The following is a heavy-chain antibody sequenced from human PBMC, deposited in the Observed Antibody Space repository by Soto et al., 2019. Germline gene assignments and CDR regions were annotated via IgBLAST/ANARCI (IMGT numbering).Heavy chain of an antibody. Sequence: GESLRLSCAASGFTFSSYAMSWVRQAPGKGLEWVSAISGSGGSTYYADSVKGRFTISRDNSKNTLYLQMNSLRAEDTAVYYCAKDGAAGNYDFWSGYPNWFDPWGQGTLVTVSS. J-gene: IGHJ5*02. CDR1: GFTFSSYA. V-gene: IGHV3-23*01. D-gene: IGHD3-3*01. CDR3: AKDGAAGNYDFWSGYPNWFDP. CDR2: ISGSGGST.